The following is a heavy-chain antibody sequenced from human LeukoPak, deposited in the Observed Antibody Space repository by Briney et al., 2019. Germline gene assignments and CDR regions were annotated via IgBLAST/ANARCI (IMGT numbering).Heavy chain of an antibody. CDR1: GGSISSYY. CDR2: IYYSGST. Sequence: PSETLSLTRTVSGGSISSYYWSWIRQPPGKGLEWIGYIYYSGSTNYNPSLKSRVTISVDTSKNQFSLKLSSVTAADTAVYYCARDGAPYYYDSSGYYHDAFDTWGQGTMVTVSS. J-gene: IGHJ3*02. V-gene: IGHV4-59*01. D-gene: IGHD3-22*01. CDR3: ARDGAPYYYDSSGYYHDAFDT.